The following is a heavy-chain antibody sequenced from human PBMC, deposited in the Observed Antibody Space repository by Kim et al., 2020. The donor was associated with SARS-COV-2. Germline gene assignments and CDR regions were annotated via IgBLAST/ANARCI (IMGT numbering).Heavy chain of an antibody. CDR1: GFTFSNYA. Sequence: GGSLRLSCSASGFTFSNYAMHWVRQAPGKGLEYVSAISSNGDKTFYADSVKGRFTISRDNPKNTLYLQMSSLRAEDTAVYYCVSGEDYDSSVYVVGSFELDYWGQGTLVTVSS. CDR3: VSGEDYDSSVYVVGSFELDY. D-gene: IGHD3-22*01. V-gene: IGHV3-64D*06. J-gene: IGHJ4*02. CDR2: ISSNGDKT.